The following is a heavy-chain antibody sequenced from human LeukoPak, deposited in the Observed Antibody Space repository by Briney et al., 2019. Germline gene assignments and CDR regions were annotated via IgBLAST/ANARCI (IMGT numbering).Heavy chain of an antibody. CDR1: GGSFSSSSHY. CDR3: ARHFDRDGYKSNAFDI. CDR2: MYYSGST. J-gene: IGHJ3*02. Sequence: SETLSLTCTVSGGSFSSSSHYWSWVRQPPGKGLEWIGSMYYSGSTYYNASLRSRVTISVDTSRDQFSLKLSSVTAADTAVYYCARHFDRDGYKSNAFDIWGQGTMVTVSS. D-gene: IGHD5-24*01. V-gene: IGHV4-39*01.